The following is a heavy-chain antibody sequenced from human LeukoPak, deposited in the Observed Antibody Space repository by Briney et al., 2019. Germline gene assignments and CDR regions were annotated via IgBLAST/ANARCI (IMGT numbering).Heavy chain of an antibody. Sequence: ASVKVSCKASGYTFTSYGISWVRQAPGQGLEWMGWISAYNGNTNYAQKFQGRVTMTRDTSISTAYMELSRLRSDDTAVYYCARGGLELFTMVRGGHFDYWGQGTLVTVSS. J-gene: IGHJ4*02. D-gene: IGHD3-10*01. V-gene: IGHV1-18*01. CDR1: GYTFTSYG. CDR3: ARGGLELFTMVRGGHFDY. CDR2: ISAYNGNT.